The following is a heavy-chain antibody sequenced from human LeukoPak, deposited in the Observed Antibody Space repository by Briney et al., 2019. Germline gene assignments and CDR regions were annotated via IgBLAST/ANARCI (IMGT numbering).Heavy chain of an antibody. CDR2: ISGSGGST. V-gene: IGHV3-23*01. J-gene: IGHJ4*02. CDR3: ADSNGYYKRLDY. D-gene: IGHD3-22*01. CDR1: GFSFSGYA. Sequence: TGGSLRLSCAASGFSFSGYAMSWVRQAPGKGLEWVSAISGSGGSTHYADSVKGRFTISRDNSKNTLYLQMNSLRAEDTAVYYCADSNGYYKRLDYWGQGTLVTVSS.